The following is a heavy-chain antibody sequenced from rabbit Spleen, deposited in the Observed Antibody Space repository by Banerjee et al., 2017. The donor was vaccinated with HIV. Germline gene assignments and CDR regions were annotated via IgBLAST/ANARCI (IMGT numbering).Heavy chain of an antibody. D-gene: IGHD4-2*01. V-gene: IGHV1S45*01. CDR3: ARRNIGNYGNYAGAFNL. Sequence: QEQLVESGGGLVKPGASLTLTCKASGFPFSNKAVMCWVRQAPGKGLEWIACINAVTGKAVYASWAKGRFTISKTSSTTVTLQMTSLTAADTATYFCARRNIGNYGNYAGAFNLWGPGTLVTVS. J-gene: IGHJ4*01. CDR1: GFPFSNKAV. CDR2: INAVTGKA.